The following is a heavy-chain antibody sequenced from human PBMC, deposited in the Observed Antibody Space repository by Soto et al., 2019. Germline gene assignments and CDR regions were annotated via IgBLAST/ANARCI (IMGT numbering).Heavy chain of an antibody. V-gene: IGHV3-30*18. Sequence: PGGSLRLSCAASGFTFSSYGMHWVRQAPGKGLEWVVVISYDGSNKYYADSVKGRFTISRDNSKNTLYLQMNSLRAEDTAVYYCAKDLGRDGYNFFDYWGQGTLVTVSS. CDR1: GFTFSSYG. J-gene: IGHJ4*02. CDR2: ISYDGSNK. CDR3: AKDLGRDGYNFFDY. D-gene: IGHD5-12*01.